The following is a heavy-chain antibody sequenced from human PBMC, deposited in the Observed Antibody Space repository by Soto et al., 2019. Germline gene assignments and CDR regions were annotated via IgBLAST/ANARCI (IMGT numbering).Heavy chain of an antibody. CDR2: ISSNGGST. V-gene: IGHV3-64D*08. J-gene: IGHJ4*02. CDR3: VKGGTMVRGVIITDPLFDY. CDR1: GFTFSSYA. Sequence: GGSLRLSCSASGFTFSSYAMHWVRQAPGKGLEYVSAISSNGGSTYYADSVKGRFTISRDNSKNTLYLQMSSLRAEDTAVYYCVKGGTMVRGVIITDPLFDYWGQGTLVTVSS. D-gene: IGHD3-10*01.